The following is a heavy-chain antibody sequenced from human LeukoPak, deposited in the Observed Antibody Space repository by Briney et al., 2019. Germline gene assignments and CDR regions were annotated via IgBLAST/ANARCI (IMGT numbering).Heavy chain of an antibody. CDR2: IRYDGSNK. CDR1: GFTFSSYG. CDR3: AKGGWNDKEGPFDY. V-gene: IGHV3-30*02. D-gene: IGHD1-1*01. J-gene: IGHJ4*02. Sequence: GGSLRLSCAASGFTFSSYGMHWVRQAPGKGLEWVAFIRYDGSNKYYADSVKGRFTISRDNSKNTLYLQMNSLRAEDTAVYYCAKGGWNDKEGPFDYWGQGTLVTVSS.